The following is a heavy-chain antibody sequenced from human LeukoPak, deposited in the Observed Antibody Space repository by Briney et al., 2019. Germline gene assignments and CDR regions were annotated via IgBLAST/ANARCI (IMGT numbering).Heavy chain of an antibody. Sequence: PGGSLRLSCAASGFTFSDYEMSWVRQAPGKGLEWVSYISSGAGTIYYSDSVKGRFTISRDNAKNSLYLRMNSLRAEDTAVYYCARDNPQTGFSCGWDPFDIWGQGTLVTVSS. CDR3: ARDNPQTGFSCGWDPFDI. D-gene: IGHD6-19*01. V-gene: IGHV3-48*03. CDR1: GFTFSDYE. J-gene: IGHJ3*02. CDR2: ISSGAGTI.